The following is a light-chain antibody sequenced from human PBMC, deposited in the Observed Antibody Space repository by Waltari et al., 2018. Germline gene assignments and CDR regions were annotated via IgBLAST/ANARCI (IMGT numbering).Light chain of an antibody. V-gene: IGLV3-21*02. CDR3: QVWDSSSDWE. CDR2: DDS. Sequence: SAVRTQPPSISVAPGQTAKITCGGRNIGSNSVPWYQQRPGQAPQLLVFDDSARPSGIPDRFAGSHSEDTATLTISRVEAGDEADYYCQVWDSSSDWEFGEGTKLTV. J-gene: IGLJ2*01. CDR1: NIGSNS.